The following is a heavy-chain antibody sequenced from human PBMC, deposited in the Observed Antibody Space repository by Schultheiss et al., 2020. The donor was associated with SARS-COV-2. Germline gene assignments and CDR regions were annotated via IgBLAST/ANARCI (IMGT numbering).Heavy chain of an antibody. CDR1: GFTFSSSW. V-gene: IGHV3-52*01. CDR3: ARYYYGSGSQGYFDY. CDR2: IKCDGSEK. D-gene: IGHD3-10*01. J-gene: IGHJ4*02. Sequence: GGSLRLSCAASGFTFSSSWMHWVCQAPEKGLEWVADIKCDGSEKYYVDSVKGRLTISRDNAKNSLYLQVNSLRAEDTAVYYCARYYYGSGSQGYFDYWGQGTLVTVSS.